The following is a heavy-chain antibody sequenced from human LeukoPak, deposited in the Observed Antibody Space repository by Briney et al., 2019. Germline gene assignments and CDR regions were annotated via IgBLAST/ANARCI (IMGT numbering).Heavy chain of an antibody. Sequence: PSETLSLTCTVSGGSISSYYWSWIRQPAGKGLEWIGRIYTSGSTNYNPSLKSRVTMSVDTSKNQFSLKLSSATAADTAVYYCAGAGLIVVVDAFDIWGQGTMVTVSS. D-gene: IGHD3-22*01. CDR3: AGAGLIVVVDAFDI. V-gene: IGHV4-4*07. CDR1: GGSISSYY. J-gene: IGHJ3*02. CDR2: IYTSGST.